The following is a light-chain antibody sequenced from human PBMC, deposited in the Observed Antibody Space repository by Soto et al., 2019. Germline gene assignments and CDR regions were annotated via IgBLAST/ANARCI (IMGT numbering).Light chain of an antibody. V-gene: IGLV2-11*01. CDR1: SSDVGGYDY. CDR3: CSYAGSYTHWV. CDR2: DVS. Sequence: QSALTQPRSVSGSPGQSVTISCTGTSSDVGGYDYVSWYQQHPGKGPKLMSYDVSRRPSGVPDRFSGSKSGNTASLTISGLQAEDEADYYCCSYAGSYTHWVFGGGTKLTVL. J-gene: IGLJ3*02.